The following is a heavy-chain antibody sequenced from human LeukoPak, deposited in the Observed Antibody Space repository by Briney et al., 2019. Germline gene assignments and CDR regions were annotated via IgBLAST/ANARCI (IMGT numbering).Heavy chain of an antibody. CDR3: ARDLAGYSGYGFDP. Sequence: PGESLRLSCAASGFTFSSYRMNWVRQAPGKGLEWVSSISSSSSYIYYADSVKGRFTISRDNAKNSLYLQMNSLRAEDTAVYYCARDLAGYSGYGFDPWGQGTLVTVSS. CDR2: ISSSSSYI. D-gene: IGHD5-12*01. CDR1: GFTFSSYR. V-gene: IGHV3-21*01. J-gene: IGHJ5*02.